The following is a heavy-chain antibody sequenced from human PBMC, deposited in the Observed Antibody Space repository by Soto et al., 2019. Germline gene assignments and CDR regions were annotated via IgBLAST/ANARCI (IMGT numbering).Heavy chain of an antibody. CDR3: VGTYCGGDCYSMYAFDF. Sequence: SETLSLTCTLSGYSINNYYWSCIRHPLGNVLEWIWYIYYTGSTNYNPSLKSRVTISVDTSKNQFSLKLSSVTVADMAVYYCVGTYCGGDCYSMYAFDFWGQGTMVT. CDR1: GYSINNYY. V-gene: IGHV4-59*01. J-gene: IGHJ3*01. D-gene: IGHD2-21*02. CDR2: IYYTGST.